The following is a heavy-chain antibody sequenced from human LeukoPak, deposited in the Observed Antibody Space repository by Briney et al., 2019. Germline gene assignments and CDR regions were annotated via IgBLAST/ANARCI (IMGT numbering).Heavy chain of an antibody. CDR2: ISHSGST. CDR3: ARDRAVAATPYYYYGIGV. CDR1: GGSISTYY. J-gene: IGHJ6*02. D-gene: IGHD2-15*01. V-gene: IGHV4-59*01. Sequence: SETLSLTCTVSGGSISTYYWSWIRQPPERGPEWIGYISHSGSTKYNPSLRSRVTISVDTSKNQFSLKLSSVTAADTAVYYCARDRAVAATPYYYYGIGVWGQGTTVTVSS.